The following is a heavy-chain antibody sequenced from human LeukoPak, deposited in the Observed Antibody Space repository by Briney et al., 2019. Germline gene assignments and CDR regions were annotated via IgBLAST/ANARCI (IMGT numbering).Heavy chain of an antibody. CDR1: GFTFSTKS. Sequence: PGGSVRLSCAVSGFTFSTKSMNWVRQAPGKGLEGVSYITADSGTTYYADSVGGRLHISRENAKHSLYLQVNSLRDEDTAVYYCASRDYFDYWGQGTLVTVSS. J-gene: IGHJ4*02. CDR3: ASRDYFDY. CDR2: ITADSGTT. V-gene: IGHV3-48*02.